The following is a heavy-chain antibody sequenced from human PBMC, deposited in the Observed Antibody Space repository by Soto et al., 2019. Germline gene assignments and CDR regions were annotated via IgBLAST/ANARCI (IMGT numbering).Heavy chain of an antibody. Sequence: QVQLVQSGAEVRKPGASVKVSCKASGYYFTNYVIHWVRQAPGQRLEWMGWINTGNGNSKYSQKFQDRVIITRDTSASTAFKELSRLTSEDTAIYYCARDQKDSVRKTSWFDPWGQGTPVTVSS. D-gene: IGHD2-15*01. CDR1: GYYFTNYV. V-gene: IGHV1-3*04. CDR3: ARDQKDSVRKTSWFDP. CDR2: INTGNGNS. J-gene: IGHJ5*02.